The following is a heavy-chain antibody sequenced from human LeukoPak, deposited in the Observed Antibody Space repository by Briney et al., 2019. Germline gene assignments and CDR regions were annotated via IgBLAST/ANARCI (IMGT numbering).Heavy chain of an antibody. D-gene: IGHD3-22*01. CDR1: GGSISSITYY. J-gene: IGHJ4*02. CDR3: AGLSSFPVDSGGSLDS. Sequence: SETLSLTCTVSGGSISSITYYWGWIRQPPGKGLEWIGSFYYGGTSYYNPSLKSRVTISVDTSQNHFSLKLSSVTAADTAVYYCAGLSSFPVDSGGSLDSWGQGTLVTVSS. CDR2: FYYGGTS. V-gene: IGHV4-39*01.